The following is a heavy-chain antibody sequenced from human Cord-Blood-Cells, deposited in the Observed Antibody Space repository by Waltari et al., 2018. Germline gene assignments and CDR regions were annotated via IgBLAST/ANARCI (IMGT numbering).Heavy chain of an antibody. V-gene: IGHV1-2*02. CDR2: INPNSGGT. J-gene: IGHJ4*02. CDR1: GYTFTGYY. Sequence: QLQRVQSGAEVKKPGSSVKLACTASGYTFTGYYMHWVRQAPGQGLEWMGWINPNSGGTNYAQKFQGRVTMTRDTSISTTYMALSRLRSDDTAVYYCASSFLEWLFWGQGPLVTVSS. CDR3: ASSFLEWLF. D-gene: IGHD3-3*01.